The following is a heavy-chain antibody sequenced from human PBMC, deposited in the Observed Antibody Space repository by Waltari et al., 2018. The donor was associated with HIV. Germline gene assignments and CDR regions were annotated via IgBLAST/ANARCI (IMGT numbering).Heavy chain of an antibody. CDR3: AKDDSTGSSGYYPCHY. V-gene: IGHV3-23*04. J-gene: IGHJ4*02. Sequence: EVQLVESGGGLVQPGGSLRLSCAASGFTFTNYAMNWVRQAPGTGREWVSAICGRGGSTYYADSVKGRFTISRDNSKNTLYLQMNSLRAEERGVYYCAKDDSTGSSGYYPCHYWGQGTLITVSS. D-gene: IGHD3-22*01. CDR1: GFTFTNYA. CDR2: ICGRGGST.